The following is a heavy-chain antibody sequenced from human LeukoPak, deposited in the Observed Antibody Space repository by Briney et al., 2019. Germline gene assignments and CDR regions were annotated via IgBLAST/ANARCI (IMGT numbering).Heavy chain of an antibody. V-gene: IGHV4-4*07. Sequence: PSEILSLTCTVSGGSISSYYWSWIRQPAGKGLEWIGRIYTSGSTNYNPSLKSRVTMSVDTSKNQFSLKLSSVTAADTAVYYCARGLAAAGTSPTLGWFDPWGQGTLVTVSS. D-gene: IGHD6-13*01. CDR1: GGSISSYY. CDR2: IYTSGST. J-gene: IGHJ5*02. CDR3: ARGLAAAGTSPTLGWFDP.